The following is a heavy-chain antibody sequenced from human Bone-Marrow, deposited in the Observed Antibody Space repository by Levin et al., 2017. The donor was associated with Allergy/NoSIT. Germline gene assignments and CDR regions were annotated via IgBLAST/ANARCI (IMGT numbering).Heavy chain of an antibody. CDR1: GFTFTSFG. V-gene: IGHV3-21*01. CDR3: ARPSNWEYDPFEV. J-gene: IGHJ3*01. Sequence: GGSLRLSCKTSGFTFTSFGLNWVRQTPGKGLEWVASISPSQNYIFYADSVKGRFTVSRDNANNSLYLQMNNVRDEDAGVYFCARPSNWEYDPFEVWGQGTKVTVSS. CDR2: ISPSQNYI. D-gene: IGHD2/OR15-2a*01.